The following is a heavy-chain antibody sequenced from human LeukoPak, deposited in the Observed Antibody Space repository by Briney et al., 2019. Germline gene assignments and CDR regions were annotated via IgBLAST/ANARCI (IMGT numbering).Heavy chain of an antibody. CDR1: GFTFSSYG. J-gene: IGHJ6*02. V-gene: IGHV3-30*18. Sequence: PGGSLRLSCAASGFTFSSYGMHWVRQAPGKGLEWVAVISYDGSNKYYADSVKGRFTISRDNSKNMLYLQMNSLRVDDTAVYYCAKWANLVGMDVWGQGTTVTVSS. D-gene: IGHD2-15*01. CDR2: ISYDGSNK. CDR3: AKWANLVGMDV.